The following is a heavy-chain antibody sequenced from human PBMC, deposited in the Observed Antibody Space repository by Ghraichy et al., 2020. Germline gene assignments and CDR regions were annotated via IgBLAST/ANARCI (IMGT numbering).Heavy chain of an antibody. J-gene: IGHJ3*02. Sequence: SVKVSCKASGGTFSSYAISWVRQAPGQGLEWMGGIIPIFGTANYAQKFQGRVTITADESTSTAYMELSSLRSEDTAVYYCVRDYYDSSGYYHYAFDIWGQGTMVTVSS. CDR3: VRDYYDSSGYYHYAFDI. V-gene: IGHV1-69*13. CDR1: GGTFSSYA. CDR2: IIPIFGTA. D-gene: IGHD3-22*01.